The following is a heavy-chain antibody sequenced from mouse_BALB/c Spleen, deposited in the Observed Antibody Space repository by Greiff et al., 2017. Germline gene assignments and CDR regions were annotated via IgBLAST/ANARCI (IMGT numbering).Heavy chain of an antibody. D-gene: IGHD2-2*01. CDR2: IYPGDGDT. CDR1: GYAFSSYW. V-gene: IGHV1-80*01. Sequence: VQLQQSGAELVRPGSSVKISCKASGYAFSSYWMNWVKQRPGQGLEWIGQIYPGDGDTNYNGKFKGKATLTADKSSSTAYMQLSSLTSEDSAVYFCARRGYSWFAYWGQGTLVTVSA. CDR3: ARRGYSWFAY. J-gene: IGHJ3*01.